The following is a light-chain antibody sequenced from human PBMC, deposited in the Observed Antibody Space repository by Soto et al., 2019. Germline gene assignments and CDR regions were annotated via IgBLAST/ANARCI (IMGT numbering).Light chain of an antibody. CDR3: ETWDSNTPCV. CDR2: LEGSGSY. V-gene: IGLV4-60*03. Sequence: QTVVTQSSSASASLGSSVKLTCTLSSGHSSYIIAWHQQQPGKAPRYLMKLEGSGSYNKGSGVPDRFSGSSSGADRYLTISNLQSEDEADYYCETWDSNTPCVFGTGTKLTVL. J-gene: IGLJ1*01. CDR1: SGHSSYI.